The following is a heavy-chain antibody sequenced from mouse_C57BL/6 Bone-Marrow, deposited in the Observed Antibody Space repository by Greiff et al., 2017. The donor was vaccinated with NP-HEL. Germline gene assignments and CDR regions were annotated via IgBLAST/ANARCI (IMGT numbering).Heavy chain of an antibody. CDR3: ARHRYDGYFYWYCDV. Sequence: EVQVVESGGGLVQPGESLKLSCESNEYEFPSHDMSWVRKTPEKRLELVAAINSDGGSTYYPDTMERRFIISRDNTKKTLYLQMSSLRSEDTALYYCARHRYDGYFYWYCDVWGTGTTVTVSS. J-gene: IGHJ1*03. V-gene: IGHV5-2*01. CDR2: INSDGGST. CDR1: EYEFPSHD. D-gene: IGHD2-3*01.